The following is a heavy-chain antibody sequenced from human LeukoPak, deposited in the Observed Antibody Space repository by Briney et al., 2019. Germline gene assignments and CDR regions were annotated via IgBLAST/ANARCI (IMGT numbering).Heavy chain of an antibody. Sequence: GGSLRLSCAASGFTFSSYSMNWVRQAPGKGLEWVSSISSSSSYIYYADSVKGRFTISRDNAKNSLYLQMNSLRAEDTAVYYCARELDFWSGNDAFDIWGQGTMVTVSS. CDR3: ARELDFWSGNDAFDI. V-gene: IGHV3-21*01. CDR1: GFTFSSYS. CDR2: ISSSSSYI. D-gene: IGHD3-3*01. J-gene: IGHJ3*02.